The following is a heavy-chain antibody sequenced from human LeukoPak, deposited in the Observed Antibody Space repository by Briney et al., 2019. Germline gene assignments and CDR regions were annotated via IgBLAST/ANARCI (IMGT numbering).Heavy chain of an antibody. V-gene: IGHV3-21*01. J-gene: IGHJ4*02. CDR2: ITGGSNYI. CDR3: AGVGSGYTYGYYFDL. CDR1: GFGISGFN. D-gene: IGHD5-18*01. Sequence: GGSLRLSCAASGFGISGFNLNWVRQAPGKGLEWASSITGGSNYINYVDSVRGRFTISSDNAKNSLYLQMHSLRAEDTAVYYCAGVGSGYTYGYYFDLWGQGTLVTVSS.